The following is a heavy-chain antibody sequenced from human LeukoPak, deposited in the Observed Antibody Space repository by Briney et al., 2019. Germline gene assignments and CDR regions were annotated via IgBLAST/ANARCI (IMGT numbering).Heavy chain of an antibody. J-gene: IGHJ4*02. CDR3: AKDLRGGYSGYDFFDY. CDR2: ISYDGSNK. D-gene: IGHD5-12*01. CDR1: GFTFSSYG. Sequence: PGGSLRLSCAASGFTFSSYGMHWVRQAPGKGLEWWAVISYDGSNKYYADSVKGRFTISRDNSKNTLYLQMNSLRAEDTAVYYCAKDLRGGYSGYDFFDYWGQGTLVTVSS. V-gene: IGHV3-30*18.